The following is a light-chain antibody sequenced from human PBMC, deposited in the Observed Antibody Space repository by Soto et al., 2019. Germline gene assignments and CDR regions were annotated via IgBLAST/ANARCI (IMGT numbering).Light chain of an antibody. CDR2: GAS. J-gene: IGKJ1*01. CDR1: QSVSSNY. Sequence: EIVLTQSPGTLSLSPGERATLSCRASQSVSSNYLAWYQQKPGQAPRLLIYGASSSATGIPDRFSGSGSGTAFTLTISRLEPEDFAVYYCQHYVSSPWTFGQGTKVEIK. V-gene: IGKV3-20*01. CDR3: QHYVSSPWT.